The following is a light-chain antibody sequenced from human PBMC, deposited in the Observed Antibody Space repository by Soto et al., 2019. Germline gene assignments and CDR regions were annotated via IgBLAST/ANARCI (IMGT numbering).Light chain of an antibody. CDR2: GAS. J-gene: IGKJ4*02. V-gene: IGKV3-20*01. CDR1: QPVISGY. CDR3: QQCASAPLT. Sequence: LSSSPGGRDTLSCRASQPVISGYLAWYQQKPGQAPRLLIYGASIRATGIPDRFSGSGSATDFTLTISRLQPEDFAVYYCQQCASAPLTFGEGTKVDIK.